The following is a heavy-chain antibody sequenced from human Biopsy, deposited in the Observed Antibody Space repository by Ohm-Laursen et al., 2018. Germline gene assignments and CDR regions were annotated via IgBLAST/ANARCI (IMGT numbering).Heavy chain of an antibody. CDR1: RYTFTGDY. CDR2: IDPKYGDT. Sequence: SVKVSCKASRYTFTGDYIHWVRQAPGQGLEWMGWIDPKYGDTKFAQKFQGRVTMTRDTSTSTIYMDLSSLRSDDTAIYYCARGGSGSGYYGMDVWGQGATVSVSS. CDR3: ARGGSGSGYYGMDV. J-gene: IGHJ6*02. D-gene: IGHD3-10*01. V-gene: IGHV1-2*02.